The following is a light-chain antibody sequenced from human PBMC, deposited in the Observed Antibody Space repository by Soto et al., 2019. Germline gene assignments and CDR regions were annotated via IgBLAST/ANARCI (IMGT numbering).Light chain of an antibody. CDR3: AAWDDSLSGLV. CDR1: NSNIGNNY. V-gene: IGLV1-47*01. CDR2: RNN. J-gene: IGLJ2*01. Sequence: QSVLTQPPSASGTPGQRVTISCSGSNSNIGNNYVYCYQQLPGTAPKLLIHRNNQRPSGVPDRFSGSKSGTSASLAISGLRSEDEADYYCAAWDDSLSGLVFGGGTKFTVL.